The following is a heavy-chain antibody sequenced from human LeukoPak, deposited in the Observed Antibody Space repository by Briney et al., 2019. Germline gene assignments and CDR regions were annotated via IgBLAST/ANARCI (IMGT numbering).Heavy chain of an antibody. Sequence: GGSLRLSCSASGFTFRSYAMHWVRQAPGKGLEYVSAISSNGGSTYYADSVKGRFTISRDNSKNTLYLQMSSLRAKDTAVFYCVKSGDYGDYYDYWGQGTLVTVSS. CDR3: VKSGDYGDYYDY. J-gene: IGHJ4*02. CDR2: ISSNGGST. V-gene: IGHV3-64D*06. CDR1: GFTFRSYA. D-gene: IGHD4-17*01.